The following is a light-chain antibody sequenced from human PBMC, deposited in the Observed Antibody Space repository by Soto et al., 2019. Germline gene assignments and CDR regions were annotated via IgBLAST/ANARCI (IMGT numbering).Light chain of an antibody. CDR1: SSDIGAYKY. CDR3: SSYTSSNTLV. J-gene: IGLJ1*01. CDR2: EVN. Sequence: QSALTQPPSASGSPGQSVTISCSGTSSDIGAYKYVSWYQHHSGKVPRLIIYEVNKRPSGVPDRFSGSKSANTASLTISGLQAEDEADYYCSSYTSSNTLVFGTGTKLTVL. V-gene: IGLV2-8*01.